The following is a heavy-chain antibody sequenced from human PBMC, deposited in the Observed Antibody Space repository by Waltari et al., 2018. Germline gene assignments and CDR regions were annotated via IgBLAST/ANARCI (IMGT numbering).Heavy chain of an antibody. Sequence: QVQLQQWGAGLLKPSETLSLTCAVYGGSFSGYYWSWIRQPPGKGLGWIGEINHSGSTNYNPSLKSRVTISVDTSKNQFSLKLSSVTAADTAVYYCARGLRGYDFWSGYYPPYGMDVWGQGTTVTVSS. CDR2: INHSGST. J-gene: IGHJ6*02. CDR1: GGSFSGYY. CDR3: ARGLRGYDFWSGYYPPYGMDV. V-gene: IGHV4-34*01. D-gene: IGHD3-3*01.